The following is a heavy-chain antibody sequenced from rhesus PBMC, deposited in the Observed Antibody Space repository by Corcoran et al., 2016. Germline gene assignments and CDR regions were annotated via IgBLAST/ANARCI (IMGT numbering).Heavy chain of an antibody. CDR1: GGSVSNDF. CDR3: TMSFGSGWSPR. J-gene: IGHJ4*01. D-gene: IGHD6S26*01. V-gene: IGHV4-173*01. Sequence: QLQLQESGPGLVKPSETLSLTCDVSGGSVSNDFWTWLRQPPGKGLGWIGRVSGSGGSTAYNPPLKSRVTISTDTSKNQVSLKVNSVTAAGTAVYYCTMSFGSGWSPRWGQGVLVTVSS. CDR2: VSGSGGST.